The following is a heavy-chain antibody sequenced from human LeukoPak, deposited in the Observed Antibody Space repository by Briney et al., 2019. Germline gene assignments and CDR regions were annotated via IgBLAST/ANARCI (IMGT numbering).Heavy chain of an antibody. J-gene: IGHJ2*01. CDR3: ARGSPWYFEL. CDR2: INGDGSST. CDR1: GFTFSSYW. Sequence: PGGSLRLSCAASGFTFSSYWMHWVRHAPGKGLVWVSRINGDGSSTAYADSVKGRFTISRDNAKNTLYLQMNSLTAEDTAVYYCARGSPWYFELWGRGTLVTVSS. V-gene: IGHV3-74*01. D-gene: IGHD6-25*01.